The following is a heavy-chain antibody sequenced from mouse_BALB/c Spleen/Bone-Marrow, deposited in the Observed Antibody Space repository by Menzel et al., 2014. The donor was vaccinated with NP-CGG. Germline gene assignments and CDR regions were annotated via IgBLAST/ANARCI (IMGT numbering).Heavy chain of an antibody. CDR1: GFSLSTFGMG. J-gene: IGHJ4*01. Sequence: QVTLKECGPGILQPSQTLSLTCSFSGFSLSTFGMGVSWNRQPSGNGLEWLAHIYWDDDKHYNPSLKSRLTISKDTSNNQVFLKITTVDTADTATYYCAQSTTVVARNAMDYWGQGTSVTVSS. V-gene: IGHV8-13*01. D-gene: IGHD1-1*01. CDR3: AQSTTVVARNAMDY. CDR2: IYWDDDK.